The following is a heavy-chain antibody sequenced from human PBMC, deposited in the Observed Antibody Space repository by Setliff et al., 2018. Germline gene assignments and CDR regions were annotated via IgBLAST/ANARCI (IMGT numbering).Heavy chain of an antibody. V-gene: IGHV3-7*03. CDR3: ARGMSVAPYYSDY. CDR1: GFTFTNYW. Sequence: GGSLRLSCAASGFTFTNYWINWVRQAPGKGLEWVANINQDGSEKYYVDSVKGRFTISRDNARNSLYLQMNSLRAEDTAVYYCARGMSVAPYYSDYWGLGTLVTVSS. CDR2: INQDGSEK. J-gene: IGHJ4*02. D-gene: IGHD6-6*01.